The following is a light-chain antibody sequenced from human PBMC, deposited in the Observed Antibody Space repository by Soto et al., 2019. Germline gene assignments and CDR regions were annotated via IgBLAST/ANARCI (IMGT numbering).Light chain of an antibody. Sequence: QSALTQPASVSGSPGQTITISCPGTSNDVGSYKLVSWYQQYPGKAPKLMIYEGSKRASGVSNRFSGSKSGNTASLTISGLQTEDEADYYCCSYSSSSTVVFGGGTKLSVL. V-gene: IGLV2-23*01. CDR3: CSYSSSSTVV. J-gene: IGLJ2*01. CDR1: SNDVGSYKL. CDR2: EGS.